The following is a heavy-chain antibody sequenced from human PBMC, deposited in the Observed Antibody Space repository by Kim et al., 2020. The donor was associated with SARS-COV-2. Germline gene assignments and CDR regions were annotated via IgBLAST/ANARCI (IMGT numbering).Heavy chain of an antibody. CDR1: GYTFTSYG. D-gene: IGHD2-15*01. CDR3: ARDGGGYCSGGSCYSVY. V-gene: IGHV1-18*01. CDR2: ISAYNGNT. J-gene: IGHJ4*01. Sequence: ASVKVSCKASGYTFTSYGISWVRQAPGQGLEWMGWISAYNGNTNYAQKLQGRVTMTTDTSTSTAYMELRSLRSDDTAVYYCARDGGGYCSGGSCYSVYWGQGTLVTVSS.